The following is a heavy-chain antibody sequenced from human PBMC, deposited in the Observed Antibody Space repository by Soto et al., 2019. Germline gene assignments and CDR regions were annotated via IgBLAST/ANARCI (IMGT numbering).Heavy chain of an antibody. CDR1: GGSISSGDYY. D-gene: IGHD6-19*01. CDR2: IYYSGST. V-gene: IGHV4-30-4*01. CDR3: ARAGDSSGPVALGY. J-gene: IGHJ4*02. Sequence: SETLSLTCTVSGGSISSGDYYWSWIRQPPGKGLEWIGYIYYSGSTYYNPSLKSRVTISLDRSKNQFSLKLSSVTAADTAVYYCARAGDSSGPVALGYWGQGTLVTVSS.